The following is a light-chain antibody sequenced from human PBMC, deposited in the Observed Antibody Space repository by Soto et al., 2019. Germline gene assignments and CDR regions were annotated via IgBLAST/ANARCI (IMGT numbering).Light chain of an antibody. J-gene: IGKJ2*01. Sequence: IQMPQFPSTLSASVGDRVPITCRARQSIRNWLAWYQQNPGKAPKLLIYKASSLESGVPSRFSGSGSGTEFTLTISSLQPDDFATYYCQQYNSYSYTFGQGTKLEIK. CDR3: QQYNSYSYT. CDR1: QSIRNW. V-gene: IGKV1-5*03. CDR2: KAS.